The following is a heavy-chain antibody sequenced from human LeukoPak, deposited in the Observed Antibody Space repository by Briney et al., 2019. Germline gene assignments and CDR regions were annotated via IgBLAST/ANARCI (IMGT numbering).Heavy chain of an antibody. CDR3: ARPAAAPNYYYYYMDV. Sequence: SETLSLTCTVSGGSISSSSFYWGWIRQPPGKGLEWIGTIYYTGSTYYNPSLKSRVTISVDTSKNHFSLKLSSVTAADTAVYYCARPAAAPNYYYYYMDVWGNGTTVTISS. V-gene: IGHV4-39*02. D-gene: IGHD6-13*01. CDR1: GGSISSSSFY. CDR2: IYYTGST. J-gene: IGHJ6*03.